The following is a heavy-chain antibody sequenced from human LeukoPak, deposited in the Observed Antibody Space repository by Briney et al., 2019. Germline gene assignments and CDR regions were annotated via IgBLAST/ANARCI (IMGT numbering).Heavy chain of an antibody. J-gene: IGHJ6*02. CDR1: GFTFSSYG. CDR2: TSYDGSNK. V-gene: IGHV3-30*03. D-gene: IGHD6-13*01. CDR3: AAGTTRYGMDV. Sequence: PGGSLRLSCEAYGFTFSSYGMHWVRQAPGKGLEWVAVTSYDGSNKYYADSVKGRFTISRDNSKNTLYLQMNSLRAEDTAVYYCAAGTTRYGMDVWGQGTTVTVSS.